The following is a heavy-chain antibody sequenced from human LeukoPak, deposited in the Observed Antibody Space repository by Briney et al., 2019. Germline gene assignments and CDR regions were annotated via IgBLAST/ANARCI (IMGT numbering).Heavy chain of an antibody. D-gene: IGHD3-16*01. Sequence: PGGSLRLSCAASGFKFSDSYMSWLRQAPGKGLEWISYIGPTSTKNSYADSVEGRFTISRDNDRNSLYLQMDSLEDGDTAIYYCARGGNWFDPWGQGTLVTVSS. V-gene: IGHV3-11*04. J-gene: IGHJ5*02. CDR3: ARGGNWFDP. CDR2: IGPTSTKN. CDR1: GFKFSDSY.